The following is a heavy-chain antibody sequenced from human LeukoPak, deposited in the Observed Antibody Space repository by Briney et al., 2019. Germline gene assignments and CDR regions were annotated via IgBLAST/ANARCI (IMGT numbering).Heavy chain of an antibody. CDR3: ARGGRPSDPFDY. V-gene: IGHV4-59*01. CDR2: IYYSGST. J-gene: IGHJ4*02. CDR1: GGSLSSYY. D-gene: IGHD3-16*01. Sequence: PSETLSLTCTVSGGSLSSYYWSWIRQPPGKGLEWIGYIYYSGSTNYNPSLKSRVTISVDTSKNQFSLKLSSVTAADTAVYYCARGGRPSDPFDYWGQGALVTVSS.